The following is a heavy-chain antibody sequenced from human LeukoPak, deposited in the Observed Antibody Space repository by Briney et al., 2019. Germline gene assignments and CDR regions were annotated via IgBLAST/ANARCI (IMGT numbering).Heavy chain of an antibody. D-gene: IGHD3-10*01. CDR2: INHSGST. CDR3: ARDGSGSGSYFQPY. J-gene: IGHJ4*02. V-gene: IGHV4-34*01. Sequence: SETLSLTCAVYGGSFSGYYWSWIRQPPGKGLEWIGEINHSGSTNYNPSLKSRVTISVDTSKNQFSLKLSSVTAADTAVYYCARDGSGSGSYFQPYWGQGTLVTVSS. CDR1: GGSFSGYY.